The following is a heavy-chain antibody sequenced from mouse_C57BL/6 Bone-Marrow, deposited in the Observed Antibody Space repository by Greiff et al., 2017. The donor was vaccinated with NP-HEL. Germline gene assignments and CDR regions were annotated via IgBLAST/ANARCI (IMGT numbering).Heavy chain of an antibody. D-gene: IGHD2-4*01. CDR1: GFSFNTYA. V-gene: IGHV10-1*01. J-gene: IGHJ1*03. CDR2: IRSKSNNYAT. CDR3: VRHGDYDDDWYFDV. Sequence: GGGLVQPKGSLKLSCAASGFSFNTYAMNWVRQAPGKGLEWVARIRSKSNNYATYYADSVKDRFTISRDDSESMLYLQMNNLKTEDTAMYYCVRHGDYDDDWYFDVWGTGTTVTVSS.